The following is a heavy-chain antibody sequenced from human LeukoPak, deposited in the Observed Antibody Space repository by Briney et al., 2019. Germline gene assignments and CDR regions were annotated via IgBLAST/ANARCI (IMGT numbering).Heavy chain of an antibody. Sequence: SETLSLTSTVSGYSISSGYYWGWIRQPPGKGLEWIGSIYHSGSTYYNPSLKSRVTISVDTSKNQFSLKLSSVTAADTALYYCARRDADSTGYLYYFDYWGQGTLVTVSS. CDR3: ARRDADSTGYLYYFDY. CDR2: IYHSGST. D-gene: IGHD3-22*01. V-gene: IGHV4-38-2*02. CDR1: GYSISSGYY. J-gene: IGHJ4*02.